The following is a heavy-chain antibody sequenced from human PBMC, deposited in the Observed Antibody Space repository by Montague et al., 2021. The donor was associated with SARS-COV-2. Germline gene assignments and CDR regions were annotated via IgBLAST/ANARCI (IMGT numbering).Heavy chain of an antibody. CDR3: SRNMAY. Sequence: SETLSLTCTVSSGSLSNYYWSWIRQSPDKGLEWICYMYETGNMIHNPSLRSRVSISADTSKSQFSRRLTSVTAADSARYYCSRNMAYWGQGVLVTV. CDR1: SGSLSNYY. D-gene: IGHD2/OR15-2a*01. V-gene: IGHV4-4*09. J-gene: IGHJ4*02. CDR2: MYETGNM.